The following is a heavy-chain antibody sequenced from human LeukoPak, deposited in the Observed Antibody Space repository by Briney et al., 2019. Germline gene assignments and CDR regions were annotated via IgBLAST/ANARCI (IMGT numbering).Heavy chain of an antibody. CDR3: EMTTDY. CDR2: ISSNGGSS. D-gene: IGHD4-17*01. CDR1: GFTFSSYA. Sequence: GGSLRLSCAASGFTFSSYAMSWVRQAPGKGLEWVPTISSNGGSSHYADSVQGRFTISRDNSKNTLYLQMNSLRAEDTAVYYCEMTTDYWGQGTLVTVSS. V-gene: IGHV3-23*01. J-gene: IGHJ4*02.